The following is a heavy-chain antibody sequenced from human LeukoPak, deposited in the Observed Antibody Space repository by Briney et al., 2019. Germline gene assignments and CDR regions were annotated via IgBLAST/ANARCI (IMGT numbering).Heavy chain of an antibody. CDR2: ISSSGSTI. CDR3: AKENFRSGSP. J-gene: IGHJ5*02. D-gene: IGHD1-26*01. Sequence: PGGSLRLSCAASGFTFSYFYMSWIRKAPGKGQEWVSYISSSGSTIFYADSVKGRFTISRDNAKNSLYLQMNSLRAEDTAVYYCAKENFRSGSPWGEGTLVTVSS. V-gene: IGHV3-11*04. CDR1: GFTFSYFY.